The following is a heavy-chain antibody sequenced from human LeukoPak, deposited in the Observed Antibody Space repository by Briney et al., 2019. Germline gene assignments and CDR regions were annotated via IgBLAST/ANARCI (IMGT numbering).Heavy chain of an antibody. V-gene: IGHV3-30-3*01. Sequence: GRSLRLSCAASGFTFINYAMHWVRQAPGKGLEWVAVISYDGSNEYYADSVKGRFTISRVNSNTLYLQMNSLRAEDTAVYYCARDGYGMDVWGQGTTVTVSS. CDR2: ISYDGSNE. J-gene: IGHJ6*02. CDR3: ARDGYGMDV. CDR1: GFTFINYA.